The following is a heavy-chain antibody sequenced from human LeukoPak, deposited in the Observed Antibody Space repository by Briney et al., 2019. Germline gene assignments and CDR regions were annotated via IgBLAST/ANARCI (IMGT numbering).Heavy chain of an antibody. CDR3: ARHVHVSMIVVILSDYFDY. CDR2: IYTSGST. CDR1: GGSISSSNW. D-gene: IGHD3-22*01. Sequence: PSETLSLTCAVSGGSISSSNWWSWIRQPAGKGLEWIGRIYTSGSTNYNPSLKSRVTMSVDTSKNQFSLKLSSVTAADTAVYYCARHVHVSMIVVILSDYFDYWGRGTLVSVSS. J-gene: IGHJ4*02. V-gene: IGHV4-4*07.